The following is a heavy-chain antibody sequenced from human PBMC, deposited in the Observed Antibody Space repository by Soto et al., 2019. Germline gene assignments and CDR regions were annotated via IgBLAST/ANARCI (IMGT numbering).Heavy chain of an antibody. CDR3: ARVQHQDIVTASSPRRSIGY. Sequence: SSETLSLTCIVSGGSISSGNHQWSWIRQHPGTGLEWIGYIYHSGTAYYNPSLKSRVIISVDTSKNQFSLNLKSVTAADTATYYCARVQHQDIVTASSPRRSIGYWGQGAMVTVSS. CDR2: IYHSGTA. V-gene: IGHV4-31*03. D-gene: IGHD2-15*01. CDR1: GGSISSGNHQ. J-gene: IGHJ4*02.